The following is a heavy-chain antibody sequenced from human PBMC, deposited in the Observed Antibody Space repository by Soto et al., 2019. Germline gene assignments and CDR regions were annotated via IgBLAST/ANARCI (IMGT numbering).Heavy chain of an antibody. CDR3: ARIEVPAAMGLGYYGMDV. Sequence: QVTLKESGTVLVKPTETLTLTCTVSGFSLSNARMGVSWIRQPPGKALEWLAPIFSNDEKSYSTSLKSRLTISQDTSKSQVVLTMPSRDAVDTSIYYGARIEVPAAMGLGYYGMDVWGQGTTVTVSS. J-gene: IGHJ6*02. CDR1: GFSLSNARMG. V-gene: IGHV2-26*01. D-gene: IGHD2-2*01. CDR2: IFSNDEK.